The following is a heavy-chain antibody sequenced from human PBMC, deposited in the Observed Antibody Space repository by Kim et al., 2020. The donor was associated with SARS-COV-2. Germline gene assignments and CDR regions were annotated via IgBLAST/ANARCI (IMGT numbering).Heavy chain of an antibody. V-gene: IGHV3-11*05. J-gene: IGHJ4*02. Sequence: DSAKGRFNISRDNAKKSLYLQMNGLRAEDTAVYYCARVRGGYNYYFDSWGQGTLVTVSS. D-gene: IGHD5-12*01. CDR3: ARVRGGYNYYFDS.